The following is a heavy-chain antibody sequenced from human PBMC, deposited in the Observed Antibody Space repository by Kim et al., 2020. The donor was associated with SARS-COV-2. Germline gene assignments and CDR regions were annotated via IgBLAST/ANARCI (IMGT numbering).Heavy chain of an antibody. J-gene: IGHJ4*02. CDR2: IIPIFGTA. D-gene: IGHD6-19*01. Sequence: SVKVSCKASGGTFSSYAISWVRQAPGQGLEWMGGIIPIFGTANYAQKFQGRVTITADESTSTAYMELSSLRSEDTAVYYCARVGYSSGWHRVFDYWGQGTLVTVSS. CDR1: GGTFSSYA. CDR3: ARVGYSSGWHRVFDY. V-gene: IGHV1-69*13.